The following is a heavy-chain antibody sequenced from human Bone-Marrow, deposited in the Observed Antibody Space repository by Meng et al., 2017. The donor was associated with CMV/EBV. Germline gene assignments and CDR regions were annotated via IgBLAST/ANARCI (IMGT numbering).Heavy chain of an antibody. V-gene: IGHV4-34*01. CDR2: INHSGST. D-gene: IGHD6-13*01. CDR1: GGSFSGYY. Sequence: VYGGSFSGYYWSWIRQPPGKGLEWIGEINHSGSTNYNPSLKSRVTISVDTSKNQFSLKLSSVTAADTAVYYCARRPQYSSSSNSEFDYWGQGTLVTVSS. J-gene: IGHJ4*02. CDR3: ARRPQYSSSSNSEFDY.